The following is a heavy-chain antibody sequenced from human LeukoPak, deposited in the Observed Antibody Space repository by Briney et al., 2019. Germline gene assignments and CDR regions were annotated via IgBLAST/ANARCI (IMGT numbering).Heavy chain of an antibody. Sequence: PSETLSLTCAVYGASFSDYYWSWLRQPPGKGLEWIGEINRGGSTAYNPSLRSRVTISLDTSNNQFSLKLRSVTAADTAVYYCARGYGSGSYYSYWGQGTLVAVSS. CDR1: GASFSDYY. CDR2: INRGGST. CDR3: ARGYGSGSYYSY. V-gene: IGHV4-34*01. J-gene: IGHJ4*02. D-gene: IGHD3-10*01.